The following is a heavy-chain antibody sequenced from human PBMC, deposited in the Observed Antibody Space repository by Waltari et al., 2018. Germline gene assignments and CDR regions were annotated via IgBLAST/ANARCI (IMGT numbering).Heavy chain of an antibody. V-gene: IGHV4-59*01. CDR2: IYYSGST. CDR3: ARVGGYQTAFDI. J-gene: IGHJ3*02. CDR1: GGFTSSYY. Sequence: QVQLQESGPGLVQPSETLSLTCTVSGGFTSSYYWSWIRQPPGKGLEWIGYIYYSGSTNYNPSLKSRVTISVDTSKNQFSLKLSSVTAADTAVYYCARVGGYQTAFDIWGQGTMVTVSS. D-gene: IGHD1-26*01.